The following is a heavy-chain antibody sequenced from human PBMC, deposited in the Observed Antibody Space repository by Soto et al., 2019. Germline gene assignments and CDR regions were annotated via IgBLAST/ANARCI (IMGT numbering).Heavy chain of an antibody. D-gene: IGHD3-3*01. CDR3: AXGITLFGVAAPLAPSDY. Sequence: PGGSLRLSCAASGFTFSSYAMSWVRQAPGKGLEWVSTVSVGGGTTCYADSVKGRFTISRDNPKNTLYLQMNSLRVEDTAAYYCAXGITLFGVAAPLAPSDYWGQGTLVTVSS. V-gene: IGHV3-23*01. CDR1: GFTFSSYA. J-gene: IGHJ4*02. CDR2: VSVGGGTT.